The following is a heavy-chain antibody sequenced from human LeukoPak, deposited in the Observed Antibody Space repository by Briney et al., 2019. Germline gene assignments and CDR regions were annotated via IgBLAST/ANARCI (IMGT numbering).Heavy chain of an antibody. CDR3: ARGRGRGYSGYDGWYFDL. Sequence: ASVKVSCKASGYTFTSYYMHWVRQAPGQGLEWMGIINPSGGSTSYAQKFQGRVTMPRDTSTSTVYMELSSLRSEDTAVYYCARGRGRGYSGYDGWYFDLWGRGTLVTVSS. CDR2: INPSGGST. V-gene: IGHV1-46*01. D-gene: IGHD5-12*01. J-gene: IGHJ2*01. CDR1: GYTFTSYY.